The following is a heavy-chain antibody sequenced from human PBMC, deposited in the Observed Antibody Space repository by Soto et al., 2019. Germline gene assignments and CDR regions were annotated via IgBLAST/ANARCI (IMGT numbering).Heavy chain of an antibody. J-gene: IGHJ4*02. V-gene: IGHV4-31*03. CDR2: IYYSGNI. CDR3: ARGLLQSHYFDS. Sequence: QVQLQESGPGLVKPSQTLSLTCTVSGGSISSGGYFWSWIRQHPGKGLEWIGYIYYSGNIYYNPSLNSRVAISVDTSENQLSLKLNSVTAADTAVYYCARGLLQSHYFDSWGQGTLVTVSS. D-gene: IGHD2-15*01. CDR1: GGSISSGGYF.